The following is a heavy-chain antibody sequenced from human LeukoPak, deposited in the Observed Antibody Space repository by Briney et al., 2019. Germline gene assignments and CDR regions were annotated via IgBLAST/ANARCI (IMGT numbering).Heavy chain of an antibody. CDR3: ARGSPSRERQPFHF. CDR2: IKPNSGGT. V-gene: IGHV1-2*02. D-gene: IGHD5-18*01. CDR1: GYTFTDYY. Sequence: ASVEVSCKASGYTFTDYYIHWVRQAPGQGLEWMGWIKPNSGGTKYAQKFQGRVTLTRDTSISSAHMELSSLRSDDTAVYYCARGSPSRERQPFHFWGQGTMVTVSS. J-gene: IGHJ3*01.